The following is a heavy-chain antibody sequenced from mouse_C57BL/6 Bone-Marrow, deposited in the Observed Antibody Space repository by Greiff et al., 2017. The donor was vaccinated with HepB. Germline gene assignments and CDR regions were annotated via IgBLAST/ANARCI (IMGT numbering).Heavy chain of an antibody. V-gene: IGHV1-81*01. CDR1: GYTFTSYG. D-gene: IGHD1-1*01. CDR3: ARESGYYYGSRPWFAY. CDR2: IYPRSGNT. Sequence: QVQLKESGAELARPGASVKLSCKASGYTFTSYGISWVKQRTGQGLEWIGEIYPRSGNTYYNEKFKGKATLTADKSSSTAYMELRSLTSEDSAVYFCARESGYYYGSRPWFAYWGQGTLVTVSA. J-gene: IGHJ3*01.